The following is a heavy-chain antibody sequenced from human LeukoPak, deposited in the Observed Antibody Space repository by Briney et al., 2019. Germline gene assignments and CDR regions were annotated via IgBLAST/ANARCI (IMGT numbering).Heavy chain of an antibody. CDR3: AKDPLRENVLTGYSSAFDI. CDR1: GFTFSSYA. J-gene: IGHJ3*02. Sequence: GGSLRLSCAASGFTFSSYAMSWVRQAPGKGLEWVSAISGSGGSTYYADSVKGRFTISRDNSKNTLYLQMNSLRAEDTAVYYCAKDPLRENVLTGYSSAFDIWGQGTMVTVSS. V-gene: IGHV3-23*01. D-gene: IGHD3-9*01. CDR2: ISGSGGST.